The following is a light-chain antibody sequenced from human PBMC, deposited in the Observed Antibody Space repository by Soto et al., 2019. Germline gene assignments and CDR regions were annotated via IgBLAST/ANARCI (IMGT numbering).Light chain of an antibody. V-gene: IGLV2-14*01. CDR3: NSYTSSTTLV. Sequence: QSVLTQPASVSGSPGQSITISCSGTSSDVGGYNYVSWYQHHPGKAHKLIIYEVSNRPSGVSNRFSGSKSGNTASLTISGLLAEDEADYYCNSYTSSTTLVFGGGTKLTVL. J-gene: IGLJ2*01. CDR2: EVS. CDR1: SSDVGGYNY.